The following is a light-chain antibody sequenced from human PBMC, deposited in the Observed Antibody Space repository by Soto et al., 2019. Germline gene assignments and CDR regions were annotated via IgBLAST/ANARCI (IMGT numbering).Light chain of an antibody. V-gene: IGLV1-44*01. CDR1: SSKIGSNT. CDR3: AAWDDSLNDWV. CDR2: SNN. J-gene: IGLJ3*02. Sequence: QSVLTQPPSASGTPGQRVTISCSGSSSKIGSNTVNWYQQLPGTAPKLLIYSNNQRPSGVPDRFSGSKSGTSASLAISGLQSEDEADYYCAAWDDSLNDWVFGGGTKLTVL.